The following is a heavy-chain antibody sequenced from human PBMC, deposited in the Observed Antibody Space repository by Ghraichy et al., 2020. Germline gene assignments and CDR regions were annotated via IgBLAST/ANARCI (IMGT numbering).Heavy chain of an antibody. J-gene: IGHJ5*02. CDR1: GYTFTGYY. CDR2: INPNSGGT. CDR3: ARVGLPAVPAAMRYNWFDP. V-gene: IGHV1-2*02. D-gene: IGHD2-2*01. Sequence: ASVKVSCKASGYTFTGYYMHWVRQAPGQGLEWMGWINPNSGGTNYAQKFQGRVTMTRDTSISTAYMELSRLRSDDTAVYYCARVGLPAVPAAMRYNWFDPWGQGTLVTVSS.